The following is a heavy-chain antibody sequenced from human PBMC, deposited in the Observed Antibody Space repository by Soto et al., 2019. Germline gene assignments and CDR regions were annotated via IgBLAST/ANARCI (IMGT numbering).Heavy chain of an antibody. V-gene: IGHV4-31*03. D-gene: IGHD3-10*01. J-gene: IGHJ3*02. CDR3: ARGDLLWFGARANDAFDI. CDR1: GGSISSGGYY. CDR2: IYYSGST. Sequence: QVQLQESGPGLVKPSQTLSLTCTVSGGSISSGGYYWSWIRQHPGKGLEWIGYIYYSGSTYYNPSLMRRVTISVDTSKNQFSLKLSSVTAADTAVYYCARGDLLWFGARANDAFDIWGQGTMVTVSS.